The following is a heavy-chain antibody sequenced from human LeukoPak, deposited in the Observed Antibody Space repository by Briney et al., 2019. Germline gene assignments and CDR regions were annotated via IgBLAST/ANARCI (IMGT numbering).Heavy chain of an antibody. J-gene: IGHJ4*02. CDR3: ARDDYYDSSGYYYGGDY. CDR2: INHSGST. Sequence: PETLSLTCAVYGGSFSGYYWSWIRQPPGKGLEWIGEINHSGSTNYNPSLKSRVTISVDTSKNQFSLKLSSVTAADTAVYYCARDDYYDSSGYYYGGDYWGQGTLVTVSS. D-gene: IGHD3-22*01. CDR1: GGSFSGYY. V-gene: IGHV4-34*01.